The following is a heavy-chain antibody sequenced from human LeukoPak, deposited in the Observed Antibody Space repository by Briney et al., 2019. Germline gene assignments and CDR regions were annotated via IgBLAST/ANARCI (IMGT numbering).Heavy chain of an antibody. CDR1: GYTFTRYY. D-gene: IGHD6-6*01. Sequence: ASVKVSCKASGYTFTRYYMQWVRQAPGQGLEWMGMIIPSGGSTTCAQNFQDRVTLTRDMSTSTVYMELSSLRSEDTAVYYCARDLEYSTSGQGFDTWGQGTLVTVSS. V-gene: IGHV1-46*01. CDR2: IIPSGGST. CDR3: ARDLEYSTSGQGFDT. J-gene: IGHJ4*02.